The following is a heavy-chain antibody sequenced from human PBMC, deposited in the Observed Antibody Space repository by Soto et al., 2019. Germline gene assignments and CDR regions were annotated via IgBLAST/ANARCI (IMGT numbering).Heavy chain of an antibody. CDR2: IYYSGST. Sequence: QVQLQESGPGLVKPSETLCLTCTVSGGSISSYYWSWIRQPPGKGLEWIGYIYYSGSTNYNPSLKSRVTISVDTSKNQFSLKLSSVTAADTAVYYWARAKAPLYSSSWYWFDPWGQGTLVTVSS. CDR3: ARAKAPLYSSSWYWFDP. J-gene: IGHJ5*02. CDR1: GGSISSYY. D-gene: IGHD6-13*01. V-gene: IGHV4-59*08.